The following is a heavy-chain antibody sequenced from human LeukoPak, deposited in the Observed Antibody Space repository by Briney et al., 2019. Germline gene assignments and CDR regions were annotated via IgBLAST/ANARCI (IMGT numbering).Heavy chain of an antibody. Sequence: SETLSLTCTVSGGSISSYYWSWIRQPPGKGLEWIGYIYYSGSTNYNPSLKSRVTISVDTSKNQFSLKLSSVTAADTAVYYCARANPYSSSWHLFDYWGQGTLVTVSS. D-gene: IGHD6-13*01. V-gene: IGHV4-59*01. CDR3: ARANPYSSSWHLFDY. CDR1: GGSISSYY. J-gene: IGHJ4*02. CDR2: IYYSGST.